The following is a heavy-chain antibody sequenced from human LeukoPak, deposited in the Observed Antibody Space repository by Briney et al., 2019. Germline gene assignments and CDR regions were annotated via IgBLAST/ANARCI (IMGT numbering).Heavy chain of an antibody. CDR2: ISGSGGST. J-gene: IGHJ3*02. Sequence: GGSLRLSCAASGFTFSSYAMSWVRQAPGKGLEWVSAISGSGGSTYYADSVKGRFTISRDNAKNSLYLQMNSLRAEDTAVYYCARGARGDSDAFDIWGQGTMVTVSS. D-gene: IGHD2-21*02. V-gene: IGHV3-23*01. CDR1: GFTFSSYA. CDR3: ARGARGDSDAFDI.